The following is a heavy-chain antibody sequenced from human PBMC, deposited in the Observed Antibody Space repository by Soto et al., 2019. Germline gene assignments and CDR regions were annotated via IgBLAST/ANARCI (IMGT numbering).Heavy chain of an antibody. J-gene: IGHJ5*02. CDR1: GGSISTRSSY. D-gene: IGHD3-3*01. V-gene: IGHV4-39*07. CDR2: INHSGST. Sequence: SETLSLTCTVSGGSISTRSSYWGWIRQPPGKGLEWIGSINHSGSTNYNPSLKSRVTISVDTSKNQFSLKLSSVTAADTAVYYCARHDFWSGYSFNWFDPWGQGTLVTVSS. CDR3: ARHDFWSGYSFNWFDP.